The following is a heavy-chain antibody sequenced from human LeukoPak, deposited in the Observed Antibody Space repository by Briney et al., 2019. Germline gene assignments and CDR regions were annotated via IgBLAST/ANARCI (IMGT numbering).Heavy chain of an antibody. Sequence: GASVKVSCKASGYTFTGYYMHWVRQAPGQGLEWMGRINPNSGGTNYAQKFQGRVTMTRDTSISTAYMELSRLRSDDTAVYYCARMYGSGSYLALDYWGQGTLATVSS. J-gene: IGHJ4*02. D-gene: IGHD3-10*01. CDR2: INPNSGGT. CDR3: ARMYGSGSYLALDY. CDR1: GYTFTGYY. V-gene: IGHV1-2*06.